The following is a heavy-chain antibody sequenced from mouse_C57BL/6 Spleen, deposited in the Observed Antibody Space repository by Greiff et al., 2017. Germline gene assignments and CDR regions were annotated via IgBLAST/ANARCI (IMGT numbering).Heavy chain of an antibody. Sequence: EVKLMESGGGLVKPGGSLKLSCAASGFTFSDYGMHWVRQAPEKGLEWVAYISSGSSTIYYADTVKGRFTISRDNAKNTLFLQMTSLRSEDTAMYYCARGVLRWYFDVWGTGTTVTVSS. V-gene: IGHV5-17*01. D-gene: IGHD1-1*01. CDR1: GFTFSDYG. CDR2: ISSGSSTI. CDR3: ARGVLRWYFDV. J-gene: IGHJ1*03.